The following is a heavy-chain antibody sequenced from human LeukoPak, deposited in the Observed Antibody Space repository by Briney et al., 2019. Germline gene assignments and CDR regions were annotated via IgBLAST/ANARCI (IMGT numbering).Heavy chain of an antibody. CDR3: ARDLVSNYVYDY. CDR1: GGSISSHY. Sequence: SETLSLTCTVSGGSISSHYWSWIRQPAGKGLEYIGRIHTSGITNYNPSLKSRVTMSGDTSKNQFSQKLSSVTAADTAVYYCARDLVSNYVYDYWGQGSLVTVSS. J-gene: IGHJ4*02. D-gene: IGHD1-26*01. V-gene: IGHV4-4*07. CDR2: IHTSGIT.